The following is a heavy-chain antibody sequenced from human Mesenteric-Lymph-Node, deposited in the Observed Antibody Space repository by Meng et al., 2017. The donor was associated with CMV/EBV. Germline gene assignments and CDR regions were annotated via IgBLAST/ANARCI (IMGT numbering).Heavy chain of an antibody. J-gene: IGHJ1*01. V-gene: IGHV3-21*01. CDR2: ISSSSNNI. Sequence: GESLKISCVASGFSFGGCPMNWVGQAPGKGLEWLSSISSSSNNIYYAESVRGRLAISRDNAKDSVYLQMNGLRSEDTAVYYCATGISVFGGIFPDHWGQGTLVTVSS. CDR1: GFSFGGCP. CDR3: ATGISVFGGIFPDH. D-gene: IGHD3-3*01.